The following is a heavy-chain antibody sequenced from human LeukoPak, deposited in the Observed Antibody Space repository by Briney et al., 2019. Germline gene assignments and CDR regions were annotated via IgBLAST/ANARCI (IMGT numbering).Heavy chain of an antibody. CDR1: GFTFSSYG. Sequence: PGGSLRLSCAASGFTFSSYGMHWVRQAPGKGLEWVAVISYDGSNKYYADSVKGRFTISRDNSKNTLYLQMGSLRAEDMAVYYCARILPRGYDFWSGYYDYWGQGTLVTVSS. CDR3: ARILPRGYDFWSGYYDY. D-gene: IGHD3-3*01. CDR2: ISYDGSNK. V-gene: IGHV3-30*03. J-gene: IGHJ4*02.